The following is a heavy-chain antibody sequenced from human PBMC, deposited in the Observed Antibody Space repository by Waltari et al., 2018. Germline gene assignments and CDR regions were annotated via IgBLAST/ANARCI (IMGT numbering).Heavy chain of an antibody. D-gene: IGHD2-2*03. CDR1: GYAIHSGFY. CDR3: TRQVLGYCTSAACRRLES. V-gene: IGHV4-38-2*01. Sequence: QVQLQESGPGLVKPSETLSLTCDVSGYAIHSGFYWGRIRQTPGKGLEWIATIYHEGTTFYNPSLTSRVTTSMDMSKNQFSLKLKSVTAADTAVYYCTRQVLGYCTSAACRRLESWGQGTLVTVSS. J-gene: IGHJ4*02. CDR2: IYHEGTT.